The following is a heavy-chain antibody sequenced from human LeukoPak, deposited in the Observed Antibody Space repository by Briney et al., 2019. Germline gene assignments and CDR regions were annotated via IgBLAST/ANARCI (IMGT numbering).Heavy chain of an antibody. CDR3: ARENGYDRDRELTL. J-gene: IGHJ4*02. CDR1: GGTFSSYA. Sequence: SVKVSCKASGGTFSSYAISWVRQAPGQGLEWMGGIIPIFGTANYAQKFQGRVTVTADESTSTAYMELSSQRSEDTAVYYCARENGYDRDRELTLWGQGTLVTASS. D-gene: IGHD5-12*01. V-gene: IGHV1-69*13. CDR2: IIPIFGTA.